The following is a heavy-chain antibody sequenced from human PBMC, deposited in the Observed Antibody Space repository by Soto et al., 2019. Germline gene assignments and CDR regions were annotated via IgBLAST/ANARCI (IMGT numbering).Heavy chain of an antibody. J-gene: IGHJ4*02. CDR1: GGTFSSYA. Sequence: SVKVSCKASGGTFSSYAISWLRQAPGQGLEWMGGIIPIFGTANYAQKFQGRVTITADKSTSTAYMELSSLRSEDTAVYYCARDGPYYYDSSGYYSAYWGQGTLVTV. V-gene: IGHV1-69*06. CDR3: ARDGPYYYDSSGYYSAY. D-gene: IGHD3-22*01. CDR2: IIPIFGTA.